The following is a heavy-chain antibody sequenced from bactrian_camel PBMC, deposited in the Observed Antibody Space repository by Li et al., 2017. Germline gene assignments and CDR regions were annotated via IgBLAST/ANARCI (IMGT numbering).Heavy chain of an antibody. J-gene: IGHJ4*01. CDR2: ISSSGTT. V-gene: IGHV3S67*01. CDR3: AADHQDPSRGAYFDHCNY. D-gene: IGHD2*01. CDR1: GFTFRIAD. Sequence: VQLVESGGGLVQPGASLRLSCVASGFTFRIADMCWIRQAPGKERTLVAKISSSGTTIYADSVKGRFTISRDNGKNTLYLQMNSLKTEDTAMYYCAADHQDPSRGAYFDHCNYMGQGTQVTVS.